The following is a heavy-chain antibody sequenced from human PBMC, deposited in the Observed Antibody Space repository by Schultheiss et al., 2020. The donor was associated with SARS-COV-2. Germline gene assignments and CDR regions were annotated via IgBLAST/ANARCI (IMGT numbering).Heavy chain of an antibody. J-gene: IGHJ5*02. CDR3: TRDFDSSGPNWFDP. D-gene: IGHD3-22*01. V-gene: IGHV3-49*03. CDR2: IRSKAYGGTT. CDR1: GFTFGDYA. Sequence: GESLKISCTASGFTFGDYAMSWFRQAPGKGLEWVGFIRSKAYGGTTEYAASVKGRFTISRDDSKSIAYLQMNSLKTEDTAVYYCTRDFDSSGPNWFDPWGQGTLVTVSS.